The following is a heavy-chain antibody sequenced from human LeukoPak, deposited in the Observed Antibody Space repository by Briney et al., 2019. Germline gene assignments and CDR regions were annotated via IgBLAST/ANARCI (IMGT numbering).Heavy chain of an antibody. D-gene: IGHD1-26*01. CDR3: GHSGSYYLFDY. CDR2: IYYSGST. Sequence: SETLSLTCIVSGGSISSSSFYWGWIRQPPGKGLEWIGRIYYSGSTYYNPSLKSRVTISVDTSKNQFSLKQKSVTAADTAVYYCGHSGSYYLFDYWGQGSLVTVSS. V-gene: IGHV4-39*01. J-gene: IGHJ4*02. CDR1: GGSISSSSFY.